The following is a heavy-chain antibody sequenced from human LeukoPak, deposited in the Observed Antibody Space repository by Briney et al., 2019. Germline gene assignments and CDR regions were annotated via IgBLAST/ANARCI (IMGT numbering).Heavy chain of an antibody. CDR3: ARDLMVRGVIPSHYYYYGMDV. D-gene: IGHD3-10*01. CDR1: GGSFSGYY. J-gene: IGHJ6*02. V-gene: IGHV4-34*01. CDR2: INHSGST. Sequence: SETLSLTCAVYGGSFSGYYWSWIRQPPGKGLEWIGEINHSGSTNYNPSLKSRVTISVDTSKNQFSLKLSSVTAADTAVYYCARDLMVRGVIPSHYYYYGMDVWGQGTTVTVSS.